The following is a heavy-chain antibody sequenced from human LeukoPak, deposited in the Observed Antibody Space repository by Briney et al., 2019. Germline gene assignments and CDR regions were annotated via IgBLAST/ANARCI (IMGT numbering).Heavy chain of an antibody. CDR1: GFIVTSTY. Sequence: GGSLRLACALYGFIVTSTYMSSVRLAPGKGMEWVSFIYRGGSTYYADSVKGRFTISRDNPKNTLYLQMNSWRAEDTAVYSCSRDHYFDYLGQGTLVTGSS. CDR2: IYRGGST. J-gene: IGHJ4*02. V-gene: IGHV3-53*01. CDR3: SRDHYFDY.